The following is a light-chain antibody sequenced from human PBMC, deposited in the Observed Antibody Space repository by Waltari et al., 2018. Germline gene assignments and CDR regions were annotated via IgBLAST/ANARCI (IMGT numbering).Light chain of an antibody. V-gene: IGKV3-15*01. CDR3: QHYHNWPPIT. Sequence: EIVMTQSPATLSVSPGERATLSCRASQSITTNLAWYQQKPGQAPRLLIYGAPTRATCFPARFGGSGFGTEFTLTISSLRSEDFAVYYCQHYHNWPPITFGQGTRLEIK. CDR1: QSITTN. J-gene: IGKJ5*01. CDR2: GAP.